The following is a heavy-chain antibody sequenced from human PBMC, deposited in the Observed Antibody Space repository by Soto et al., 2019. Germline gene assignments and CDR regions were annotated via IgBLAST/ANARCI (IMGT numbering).Heavy chain of an antibody. J-gene: IGHJ3*02. CDR1: GVSISSGDYY. V-gene: IGHV4-30-4*01. D-gene: IGHD3-22*01. CDR3: ARAATMIVVFGAFDI. CDR2: IYYSGGT. Sequence: QVQLQESGPGLVKPSQTLSLTCTVSGVSISSGDYYWSWIRQPPGKGMEWIGYIYYSGGTYYNPSLKSRVTISVDTSKNQFSLKLSSVTAADTAVYYCARAATMIVVFGAFDIWGQGTMVTVSS.